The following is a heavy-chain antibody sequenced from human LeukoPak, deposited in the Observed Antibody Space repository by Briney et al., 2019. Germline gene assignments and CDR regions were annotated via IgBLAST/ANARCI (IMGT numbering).Heavy chain of an antibody. D-gene: IGHD3-10*01. V-gene: IGHV4-34*01. CDR3: ARVSMVRGVIDY. Sequence: SSETLSLTCAVYGGSFSGYYWSWIRQPPGKGLEWIGEINHSGSTNYNPSLKSRVTISVDTSKNQFSLKLSSVTAADTAVYYCARVSMVRGVIDYWGQGTLVTVSS. CDR1: GGSFSGYY. CDR2: INHSGST. J-gene: IGHJ4*02.